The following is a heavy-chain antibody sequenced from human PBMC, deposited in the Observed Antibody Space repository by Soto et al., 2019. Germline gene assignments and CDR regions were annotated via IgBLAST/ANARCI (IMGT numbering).Heavy chain of an antibody. Sequence: QVQLQASGPGLVKPSQTLSLTCTVSGGSISSGGYYWSWISQHPGNGLEWIGYIYYSGSTYYNPSLQSRVTISVDTSKNQFSLKLSSVTAADTAVYYCARETLGYYDSSGGVDVWGQGTTVTVAS. CDR1: GGSISSGGYY. CDR3: ARETLGYYDSSGGVDV. D-gene: IGHD3-22*01. J-gene: IGHJ6*02. CDR2: IYYSGST. V-gene: IGHV4-31*03.